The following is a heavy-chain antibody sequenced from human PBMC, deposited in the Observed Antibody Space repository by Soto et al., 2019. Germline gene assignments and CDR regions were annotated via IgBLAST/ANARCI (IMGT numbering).Heavy chain of an antibody. D-gene: IGHD2-21*01. Sequence: QVQLVESAGGVVQPGRSLRLSCAASGFTFSSYSMHWVRQAPGKGLEWVAAMSYDGNSKYFADSVKGRFTISRDNSKNTLSLQMNSLGAEDSAVYYCARGRTVRDHDDFYLWGQGTLVTVSS. CDR3: ARGRTVRDHDDFYL. CDR2: MSYDGNSK. V-gene: IGHV3-30-3*01. CDR1: GFTFSSYS. J-gene: IGHJ4*02.